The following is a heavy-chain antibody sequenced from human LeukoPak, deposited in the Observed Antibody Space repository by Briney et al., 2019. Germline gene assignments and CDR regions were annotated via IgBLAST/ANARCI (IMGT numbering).Heavy chain of an antibody. CDR3: AKDLYRRSGWFPRVCAFDI. CDR2: ISGSGGST. D-gene: IGHD6-19*01. J-gene: IGHJ3*02. CDR1: GFTFSSYA. Sequence: PRGSLRLSCAASGFTFSSYAMSWVRQAPGKGLEWVSAISGSGGSTYYADSVKGRFTISRDNSKNTLYLQMNSLRAEDTAVYYCAKDLYRRSGWFPRVCAFDIWGQGTMVTVSS. V-gene: IGHV3-23*01.